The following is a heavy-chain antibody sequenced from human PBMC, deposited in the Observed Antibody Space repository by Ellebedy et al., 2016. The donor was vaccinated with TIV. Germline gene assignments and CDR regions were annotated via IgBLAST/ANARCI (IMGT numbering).Heavy chain of an antibody. CDR1: GGSVSSGSYY. Sequence: SETLSLXXTVSGGSVSSGSYYWSWIRQPPGKGLEWIGYIYYSGSTNYNPSLKSRVTISVDTSKNQFSLKLSSVTAADTAVYYCARVRIAARCFDYWGQGTLVTVSS. CDR2: IYYSGST. CDR3: ARVRIAARCFDY. V-gene: IGHV4-61*01. D-gene: IGHD6-6*01. J-gene: IGHJ4*02.